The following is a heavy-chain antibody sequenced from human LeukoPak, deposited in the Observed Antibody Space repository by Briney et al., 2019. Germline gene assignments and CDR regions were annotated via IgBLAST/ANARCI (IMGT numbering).Heavy chain of an antibody. J-gene: IGHJ5*02. D-gene: IGHD6-13*01. Sequence: GASVKVSCKASGYTFTSYYMHWVRQAPGQGLEWMGIINPSGGSTSYAQKFQGRVTMTRDTSTSTVYMELSSLRSEDTAVYYCARGSIAAALGFAWFDPWGQGTLVTVSS. CDR1: GYTFTSYY. CDR2: INPSGGST. V-gene: IGHV1-46*01. CDR3: ARGSIAAALGFAWFDP.